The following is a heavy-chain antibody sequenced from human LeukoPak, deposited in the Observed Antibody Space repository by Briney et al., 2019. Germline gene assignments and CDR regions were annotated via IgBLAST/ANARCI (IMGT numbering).Heavy chain of an antibody. D-gene: IGHD2-15*01. CDR2: IDTSNGAT. CDR1: GYTFTSYY. Sequence: ASVKVSCKASGYTFTSYYIHWVRQAPGQGLEWMGWIDTSNGATNYAQKFQGRVTISRDTSIGTAYMELTNLISDDTAIYYCASEANCNGGRCSLQRVASWGQGTPVTVSS. V-gene: IGHV1-2*02. CDR3: ASEANCNGGRCSLQRVAS. J-gene: IGHJ4*02.